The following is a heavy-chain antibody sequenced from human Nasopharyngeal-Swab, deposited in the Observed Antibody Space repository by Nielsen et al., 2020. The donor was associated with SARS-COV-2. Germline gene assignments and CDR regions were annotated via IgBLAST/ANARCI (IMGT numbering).Heavy chain of an antibody. V-gene: IGHV4-59*01. D-gene: IGHD6-13*01. CDR1: DIPISSYS. Sequence: SRTLSLPCTVSDIPISSYSWSWSRLPPGKGLEWIGYIYYSGSTNYSPSLKSRVTISVDTSKNQFSLKLNSVTAADTAVYYCARTAGYYYMDVWGKGTTVTVSS. J-gene: IGHJ6*03. CDR3: ARTAGYYYMDV. CDR2: IYYSGST.